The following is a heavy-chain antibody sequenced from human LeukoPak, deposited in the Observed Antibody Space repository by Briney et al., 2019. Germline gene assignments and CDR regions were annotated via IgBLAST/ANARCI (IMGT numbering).Heavy chain of an antibody. J-gene: IGHJ3*02. CDR2: INHSGST. CDR1: GDSISSYY. CDR3: ARGRYCSSTSCFPIRGDDSFDI. V-gene: IGHV4-34*01. D-gene: IGHD2-2*01. Sequence: SETLSLTCTVSGDSISSYYWSWIRQPPGKGLEWIGSINHSGSTNYNPSLKSRVTISVDTSKNQFSLKLSSVTAADTAVYYCARGRYCSSTSCFPIRGDDSFDIWGQGTMVTVSS.